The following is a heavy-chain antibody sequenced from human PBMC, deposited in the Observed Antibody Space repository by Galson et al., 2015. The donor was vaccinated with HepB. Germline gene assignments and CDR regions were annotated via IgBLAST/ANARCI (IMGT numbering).Heavy chain of an antibody. D-gene: IGHD4-11*01. CDR1: GFTFDDYA. V-gene: IGHV3-9*01. CDR3: AKSLQKMTTAYYYYYMDV. CDR2: ISWNSGSI. J-gene: IGHJ6*03. Sequence: SLRLSCAASGFTFDDYAMHWVRQAPGKGLEWVSGISWNSGSIGYADSVKGRFTLSGDNAKNSLYLQMNSLRAEDTALYYCAKSLQKMTTAYYYYYMDVWGKGTTVTVSS.